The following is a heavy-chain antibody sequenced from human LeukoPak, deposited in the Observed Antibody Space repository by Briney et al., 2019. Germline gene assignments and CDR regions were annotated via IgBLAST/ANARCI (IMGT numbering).Heavy chain of an antibody. J-gene: IGHJ6*03. CDR2: IYTSGST. CDR1: GGSISSYY. V-gene: IGHV4-4*07. CDR3: ARETGSGSYSYYYYYMDV. Sequence: PSETLSLTCTVSGGSISSYYWSWIRQPAGKGLEWIGRIYTSGSTNYNPSLKSRATMSVDTSKNQFSLKLSSVTAADTAVYYCARETGSGSYSYYYYYMDVWGKGTTVTVSS. D-gene: IGHD1-26*01.